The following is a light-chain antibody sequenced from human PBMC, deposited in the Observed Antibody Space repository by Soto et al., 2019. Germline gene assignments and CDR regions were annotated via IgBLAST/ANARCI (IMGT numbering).Light chain of an antibody. CDR2: EVI. CDR3: SSYTSTKIWV. J-gene: IGLJ3*02. V-gene: IGLV2-14*01. Sequence: QSALTQPASVSGSPGQSITISCTGTSSDVGGYPYVSWYQHHPGKAPKLMIYEVINRPSGISHRFSGSKSGNTASLTISGLQAEDEADYFCSSYTSTKIWVFGGGTKLTVL. CDR1: SSDVGGYPY.